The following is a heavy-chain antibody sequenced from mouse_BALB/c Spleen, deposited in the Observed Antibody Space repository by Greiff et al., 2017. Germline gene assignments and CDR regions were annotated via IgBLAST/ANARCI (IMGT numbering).Heavy chain of an antibody. CDR2: ISSGSSTI. CDR1: GFTFSSFG. Sequence: DVQLVESGGGLVQPGGSRKLSCAASGFTFSSFGMHWVRQAPEKGLEWVAYISSGSSTIYYADTVKGRFTISRDNPKNTLFLQMTSLRSEDTAMYYCAREDGNWSGKMDYWGQGTSVTVSS. V-gene: IGHV5-17*02. CDR3: AREDGNWSGKMDY. D-gene: IGHD2-1*01. J-gene: IGHJ4*01.